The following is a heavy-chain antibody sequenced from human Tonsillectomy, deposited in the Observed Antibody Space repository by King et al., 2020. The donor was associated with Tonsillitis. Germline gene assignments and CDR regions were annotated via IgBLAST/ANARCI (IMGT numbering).Heavy chain of an antibody. CDR1: GFTFSSYA. CDR2: ISGSGGST. J-gene: IGHJ5*02. CDR3: AKAPGGIVLIPAAGHSNWFDP. Sequence: VQLVESGGGLVQPGGSLRLSCAASGFTFSSYAMSWVRQAPGKGLEWVSGISGSGGSTYSADSVRGRFTISRDPSRNTLFLHMNSLRADDTAVYYCAKAPGGIVLIPAAGHSNWFDPWGQGTLVTVSS. D-gene: IGHD2-2*01. V-gene: IGHV3-23*04.